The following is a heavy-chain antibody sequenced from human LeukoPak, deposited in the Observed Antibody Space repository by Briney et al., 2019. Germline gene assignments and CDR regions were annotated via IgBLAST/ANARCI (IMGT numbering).Heavy chain of an antibody. V-gene: IGHV1-18*01. Sequence: ASVKVSCKASGYTFTSYGISWVRQAPGQGLEWMGWISAYNGNTNYAQKFQGRVTVTTDTSTSTAYMELRSLRSDDTAVYYCARDLRLRGHFGTVDYWGQGTLVTVSS. J-gene: IGHJ4*02. CDR1: GYTFTSYG. CDR2: ISAYNGNT. D-gene: IGHD4-17*01. CDR3: ARDLRLRGHFGTVDY.